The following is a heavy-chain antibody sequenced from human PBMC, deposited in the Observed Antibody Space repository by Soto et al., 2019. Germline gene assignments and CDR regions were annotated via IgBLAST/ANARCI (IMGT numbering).Heavy chain of an antibody. V-gene: IGHV3-21*01. CDR3: ARDIIGALGTFDY. Sequence: EVQLVESGGGLVKPGGSLRLSCAASGFTFSSYSMNWVRQAPGKGLEWVSSISSSSSYINYEDSVKGRFTISRDNAKNSLYLQMNSLRAEDTAVYYCARDIIGALGTFDYWGQGTLVTVSS. CDR2: ISSSSSYI. D-gene: IGHD3-10*01. CDR1: GFTFSSYS. J-gene: IGHJ4*02.